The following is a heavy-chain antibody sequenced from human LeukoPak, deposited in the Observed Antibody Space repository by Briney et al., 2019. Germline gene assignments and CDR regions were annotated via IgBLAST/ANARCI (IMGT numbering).Heavy chain of an antibody. CDR2: MNPNSGNT. D-gene: IGHD3-3*01. CDR3: ASSPRFLPHGAFDI. CDR1: GYTFTSYD. J-gene: IGHJ3*02. V-gene: IGHV1-8*03. Sequence: VASVKVSCKASGYTFTSYDINWVRQATGQGLEWMGWMNPNSGNTGYAQKFQGRVTITRNTSISTAYMELSSLRSEDTAVYYCASSPRFLPHGAFDIWGQGTMVTVSS.